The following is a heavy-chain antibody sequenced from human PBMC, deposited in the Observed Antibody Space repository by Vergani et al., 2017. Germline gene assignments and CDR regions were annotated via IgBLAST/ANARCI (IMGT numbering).Heavy chain of an antibody. Sequence: QVQLQESGPGLVKPSETLSLTCTVSGGSISSYYWSWIRQPPGKGLEWIGYIYYSGSTNYNPSLKSRVTISVDTSKHQCSLKLSSVTAADTAVYYCARVGTVVVPAAITNYYGMDVWGQGTTVTVSS. CDR1: GGSISSYY. V-gene: IGHV4-59*01. CDR3: ARVGTVVVPAAITNYYGMDV. CDR2: IYYSGST. D-gene: IGHD2-2*01. J-gene: IGHJ6*02.